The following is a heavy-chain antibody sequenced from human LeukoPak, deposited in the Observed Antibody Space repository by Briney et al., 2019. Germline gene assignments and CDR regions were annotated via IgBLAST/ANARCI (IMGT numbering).Heavy chain of an antibody. J-gene: IGHJ4*02. CDR2: ISGSGGST. Sequence: PGGSLRLSCAASGFTFSSYAMSWVRQAPGKGLEWVSAISGSGGSTYYADSVEGRFTISRDNSKNTLYLQMNSLRAEDTAVYYCAKGQQWIQLWLLYFDYWGQGTLVTVSS. V-gene: IGHV3-23*01. D-gene: IGHD5-18*01. CDR1: GFTFSSYA. CDR3: AKGQQWIQLWLLYFDY.